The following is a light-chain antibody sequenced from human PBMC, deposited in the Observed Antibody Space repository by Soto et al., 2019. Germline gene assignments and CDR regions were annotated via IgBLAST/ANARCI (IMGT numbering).Light chain of an antibody. V-gene: IGLV6-57*04. CDR3: QSYDSSNQGV. J-gene: IGLJ2*01. CDR2: EDN. CDR1: SGSIASNY. Sequence: NFMLTQPYSVSESPGKTVTISCTRSSGSIASNYVQWYQQRPGSAPTTVIYEDNQRPSGVPDRFSGSIDSSSNSASLTISGLKTEDEADYYCQSYDSSNQGVFGGGTKLTVL.